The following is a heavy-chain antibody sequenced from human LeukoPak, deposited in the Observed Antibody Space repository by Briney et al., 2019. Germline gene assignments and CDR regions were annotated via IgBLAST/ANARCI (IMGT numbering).Heavy chain of an antibody. Sequence: GGSLRLSCAASGFTFSSYWMNWVRQAPGKGLVWVSRIASDGSSTTYADSVKGRFSISRDNAKNTLYLQMNSLRVEDTAVYYCARVFRRSSGRAIDYWGQGTLVTVSS. CDR3: ARVFRRSSGRAIDY. V-gene: IGHV3-74*01. D-gene: IGHD6-6*01. J-gene: IGHJ4*02. CDR1: GFTFSSYW. CDR2: IASDGSST.